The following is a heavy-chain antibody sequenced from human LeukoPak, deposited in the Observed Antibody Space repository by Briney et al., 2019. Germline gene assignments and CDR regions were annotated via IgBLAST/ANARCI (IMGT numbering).Heavy chain of an antibody. CDR3: AKGWDGGYSYGLGESFDY. CDR2: ISGSGGST. D-gene: IGHD5-18*01. V-gene: IGHV3-23*01. J-gene: IGHJ4*02. Sequence: PGGSLRLSCAASGFTFSSYSMNWVRQAPGKGLEWVSAISGSGGSTYYADSVKGRFTISRDNSKNTLYLQMNSLRAEDTAVYNCAKGWDGGYSYGLGESFDYWGQGTLVTVSS. CDR1: GFTFSSYS.